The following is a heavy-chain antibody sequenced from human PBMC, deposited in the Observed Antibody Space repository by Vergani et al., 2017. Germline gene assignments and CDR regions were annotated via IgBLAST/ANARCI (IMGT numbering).Heavy chain of an antibody. Sequence: QEQLLQSGGGVVQPGGSLRLSCIGSGYTFGHFDMHWVRQAPGKGLAWVAFIRYDGSNPQYIDSVKGRFTISRDNSKDTLFLQMNGLRPEDTGTYFCAKQGGSLYYYGVDVLGQGTTITVSS. V-gene: IGHV3-30*02. CDR1: GYTFGHFD. J-gene: IGHJ6*02. CDR3: AKQGGSLYYYGVDV. CDR2: IRYDGSNP. D-gene: IGHD1-26*01.